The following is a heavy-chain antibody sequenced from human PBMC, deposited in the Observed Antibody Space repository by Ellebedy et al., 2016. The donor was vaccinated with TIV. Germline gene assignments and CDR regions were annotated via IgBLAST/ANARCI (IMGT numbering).Heavy chain of an antibody. Sequence: GESLKISXAASGFTFSSYAMSWVRQAPGKGLEWVSAISGSGGSTYYADSVKGRFTISRDNAKNSLYLQMNSLRAEDTAVYYCARDGGEPGDYRWGSPDYWGQGTLVTVSS. CDR1: GFTFSSYA. J-gene: IGHJ4*02. CDR3: ARDGGEPGDYRWGSPDY. D-gene: IGHD3-16*01. CDR2: ISGSGGST. V-gene: IGHV3-23*01.